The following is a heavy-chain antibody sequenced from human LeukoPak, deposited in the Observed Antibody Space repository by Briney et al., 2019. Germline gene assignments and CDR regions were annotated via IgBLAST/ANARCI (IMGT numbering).Heavy chain of an antibody. CDR2: INPNSGGT. V-gene: IGHV1-2*02. Sequence: GASVKVSCKASGYTFTGYYMHWVRQAPGQGLEWMRWINPNSGGTNYAQKFQGRVTMTRDTSISTAYMELSRLRSDDTAVYYCATTNTPMGTFDYWGQGTLVTVSS. CDR3: ATTNTPMGTFDY. CDR1: GYTFTGYY. J-gene: IGHJ4*02. D-gene: IGHD5-18*01.